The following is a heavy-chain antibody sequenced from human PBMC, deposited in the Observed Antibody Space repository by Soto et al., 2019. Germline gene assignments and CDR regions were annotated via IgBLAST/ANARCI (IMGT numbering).Heavy chain of an antibody. V-gene: IGHV1-69*01. D-gene: IGHD1-26*01. CDR2: IIPIFGTA. CDR1: GGTFSSYS. Sequence: QVQLVQSGAEVKKPGSSVKVSCKASGGTFSSYSINWVRQAPGQGLEWMGEIIPIFGTANYAQKFQGRVTITADESTTTAYMEMSSLRSGERAVYYCAGDGGRYSGGIDYWGQGTLVIVSS. J-gene: IGHJ4*02. CDR3: AGDGGRYSGGIDY.